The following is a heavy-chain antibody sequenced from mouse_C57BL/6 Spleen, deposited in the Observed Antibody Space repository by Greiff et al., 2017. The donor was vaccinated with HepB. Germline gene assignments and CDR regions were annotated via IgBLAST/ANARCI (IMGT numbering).Heavy chain of an antibody. Sequence: LVESGAELVRPGASVTLSCKASGYTFTDYEMHWVKQTPVHGLEWIGAIDPETGGTAYNQKFKGKAILTADKSSSTAYMELRSLTSEDSAVYYCTRYITTVGPYYAMDYWGKGTAVTVSS. V-gene: IGHV1-15*01. CDR1: GYTFTDYE. CDR2: IDPETGGT. CDR3: TRYITTVGPYYAMDY. D-gene: IGHD1-1*01. J-gene: IGHJ4*01.